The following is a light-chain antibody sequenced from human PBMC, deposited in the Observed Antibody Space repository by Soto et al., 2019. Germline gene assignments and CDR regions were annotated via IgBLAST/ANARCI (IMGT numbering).Light chain of an antibody. CDR2: AAS. CDR3: QQSYITSWT. CDR1: QSISSY. Sequence: DIQMTQSPSSLSASVGDRVTITCRASQSISSYLNWYQQKPGKAPNLLIYAASSLQSGVPSMFRGSGSGTDFTLTISSLQPEDFATYYCQQSYITSWTFGQGTKVEIK. J-gene: IGKJ1*01. V-gene: IGKV1-39*01.